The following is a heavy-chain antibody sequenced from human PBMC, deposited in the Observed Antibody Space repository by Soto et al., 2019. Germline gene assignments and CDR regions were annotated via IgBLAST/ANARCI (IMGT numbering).Heavy chain of an antibody. CDR2: IIPILGIA. CDR1: GGTFSSYT. V-gene: IGHV1-69*04. CDR3: ARDRVFDIPTQDYYYYMDV. D-gene: IGHD3-3*01. J-gene: IGHJ6*03. Sequence: SVKVSCKASGGTFSSYTISWVRQAPGQGLEWMGRIIPILGIANYAQKFQGRVTITADKSTSTAYMELSSLRSEDAAVYYCARDRVFDIPTQDYYYYMDVWGKGTTVTVSS.